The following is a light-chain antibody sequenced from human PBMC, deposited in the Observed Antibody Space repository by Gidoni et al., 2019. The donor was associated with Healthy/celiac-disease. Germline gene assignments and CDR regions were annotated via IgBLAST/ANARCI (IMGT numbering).Light chain of an antibody. V-gene: IGKV1-39*01. Sequence: DIQMTQSPSSLSSSVGARVTITCRASQSISSYLNWYQQKPGKAPKLLIYTASSLQSGVPSSFSGSGAGTDFTLTISSLQPDDGATYYCQQSYSTLYTFGQGTKLEIK. CDR1: QSISSY. CDR2: TAS. J-gene: IGKJ2*01. CDR3: QQSYSTLYT.